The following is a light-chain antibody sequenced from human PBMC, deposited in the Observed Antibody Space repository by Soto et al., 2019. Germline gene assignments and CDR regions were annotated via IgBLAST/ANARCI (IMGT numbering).Light chain of an antibody. CDR3: HQYGSSPQT. J-gene: IGKJ1*01. CDR2: DAS. V-gene: IGKV3-20*01. Sequence: IVWTHSPGTLSCSPGEMAALSCGASQSLNMRYLAWYQQKPGQAPRLLIYDASDRATGIPDRFSGSGSGTDFTLTISRLEPEDFAVYYCHQYGSSPQTFGQGTKVDNK. CDR1: QSLNMRY.